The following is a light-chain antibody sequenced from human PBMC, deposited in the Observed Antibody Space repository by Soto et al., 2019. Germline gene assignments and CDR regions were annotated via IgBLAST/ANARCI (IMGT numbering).Light chain of an antibody. CDR3: KQYNNWLT. V-gene: IGKV3-15*01. CDR1: QSVSSN. Sequence: EIVMTQSPATLSVSPGERATLSCRASQSVSSNLAWYQQKPGQAPRLLIYGASTRATGIPARFSGSGSGTEFTLTISSLQSEDFAVYYCKQYNNWLTFGQGTKV. J-gene: IGKJ1*01. CDR2: GAS.